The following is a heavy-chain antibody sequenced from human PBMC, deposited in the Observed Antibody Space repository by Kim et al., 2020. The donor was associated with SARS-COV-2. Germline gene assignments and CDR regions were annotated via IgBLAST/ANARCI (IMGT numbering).Heavy chain of an antibody. Sequence: PSPKGRVTVSVDTSRNQFSLRVGSVTAAETAVYYCARVAYSQGRSREFDYWGQGILVTVSS. V-gene: IGHV4-34*01. J-gene: IGHJ4*02. D-gene: IGHD2-21*01. CDR3: ARVAYSQGRSREFDY.